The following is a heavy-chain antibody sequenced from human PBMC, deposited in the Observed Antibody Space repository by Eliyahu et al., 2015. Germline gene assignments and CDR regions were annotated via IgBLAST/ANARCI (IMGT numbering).Heavy chain of an antibody. Sequence: EVQLLESGGGLVQPGGSLSLSCXASGFXFSSYAMXWVRQAPGKGLEWVSAISGSGGSTYYADSVKGRFXISRDNSKNTLYLQMNSLRAEDTAVYYCAKKLRGGNSGXWFDPWGQGTLVTVSS. V-gene: IGHV3-23*01. CDR2: ISGSGGST. CDR1: GFXFSSYA. D-gene: IGHD4-23*01. CDR3: AKKLRGGNSGXWFDP. J-gene: IGHJ5*02.